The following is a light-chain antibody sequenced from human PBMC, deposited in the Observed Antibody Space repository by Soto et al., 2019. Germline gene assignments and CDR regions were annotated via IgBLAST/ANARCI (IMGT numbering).Light chain of an antibody. CDR1: HSDFGGYNY. V-gene: IGLV2-8*01. J-gene: IGLJ2*01. CDR2: EVN. CDR3: SSYAGSNNVV. Sequence: QSALTQPPSASGSPGQSVTISCTGAHSDFGGYNYVSWYQQHPGKAPKLMIFEVNKRPSGVPDRFSGSKFGNTASLTVSGLQAEDEADYYGSSYAGSNNVVFGGGTKVTVL.